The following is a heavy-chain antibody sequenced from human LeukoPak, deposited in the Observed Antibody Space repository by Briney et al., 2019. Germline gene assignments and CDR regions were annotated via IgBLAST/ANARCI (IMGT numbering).Heavy chain of an antibody. V-gene: IGHV3-23*01. J-gene: IGHJ6*03. CDR3: SKAPLGACAGAVCYYLDV. Sequence: GGSLRLSCTASEFSMSHYAMSWVRQAPGKGLEGVSADTSSTTSTYYASSVRGRFTISRDNSMNTLYLQMNSLRADDTAVYYCSKAPLGACAGAVCYYLDVWGKGTTVIVSS. D-gene: IGHD2-8*02. CDR1: EFSMSHYA. CDR2: DTSSTTST.